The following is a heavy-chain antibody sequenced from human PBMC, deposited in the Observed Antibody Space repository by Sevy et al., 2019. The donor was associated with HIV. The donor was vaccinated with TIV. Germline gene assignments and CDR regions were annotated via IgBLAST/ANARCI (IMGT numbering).Heavy chain of an antibody. CDR3: ARGGLDSKWFRSFAY. Sequence: GGSLRLSCAASGLTVSSNYMSWVRQAPGKGLEWVSLIYSGGATYYADSVNGRFTISGDDSKNTLCIQMDSLRAEDTAVYYCARGGLDSKWFRSFAYWGRGTLVTVSS. CDR2: IYSGGAT. J-gene: IGHJ4*02. V-gene: IGHV3-53*01. D-gene: IGHD3-10*01. CDR1: GLTVSSNY.